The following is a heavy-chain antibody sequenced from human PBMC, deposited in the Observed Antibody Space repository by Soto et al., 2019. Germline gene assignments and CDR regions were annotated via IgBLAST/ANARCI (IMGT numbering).Heavy chain of an antibody. CDR1: GFSFNDYA. Sequence: GGSLRLSSATSGFSFNDYAMYWVRLAPGLGLEWVAIIASDGHHQFYLDNLRGRFTVSRDNSKNTLYLQMNSLRPEDTAVYYCSRGTYYPQSSGLHADYWGPGTVVTVSS. D-gene: IGHD3-22*01. J-gene: IGHJ4*02. V-gene: IGHV3-30*03. CDR3: SRGTYYPQSSGLHADY. CDR2: IASDGHHQ.